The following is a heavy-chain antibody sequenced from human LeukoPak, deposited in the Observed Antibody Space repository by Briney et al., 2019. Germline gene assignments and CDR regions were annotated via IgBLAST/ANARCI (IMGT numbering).Heavy chain of an antibody. CDR2: ISSSSSYI. J-gene: IGHJ3*02. CDR3: ARARFSDAFDI. V-gene: IGHV3-21*01. Sequence: PGGSLRLSCAASGFTFSSYSMNWVRQAPGKGLEWVSSISSSSSYIYYADSVKGRFTISRDNSKNTLYLQMNSLRAEDTAVYYCARARFSDAFDIWGQGTMVTVSS. CDR1: GFTFSSYS.